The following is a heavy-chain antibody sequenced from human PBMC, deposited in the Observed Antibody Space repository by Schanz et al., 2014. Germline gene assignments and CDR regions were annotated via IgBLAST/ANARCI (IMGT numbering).Heavy chain of an antibody. J-gene: IGHJ6*02. CDR2: IYYSGST. V-gene: IGHV4-30-4*07. D-gene: IGHD1-1*01. Sequence: QVQLQESGPGLVKPSQTLSLTCAVSGGSISSGGYSWNWIRQPPGKGLEWIVYIYYSGSTYYNPSLKSRVPIPVDPAKNQVSLKLSSVTAADTAVYYCARGGRTTYNYYYGMDVWGQGTTVTVSS. CDR1: GGSISSGGYS. CDR3: ARGGRTTYNYYYGMDV.